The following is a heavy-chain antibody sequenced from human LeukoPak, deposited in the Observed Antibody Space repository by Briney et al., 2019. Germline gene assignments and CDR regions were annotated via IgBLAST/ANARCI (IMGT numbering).Heavy chain of an antibody. V-gene: IGHV3-74*01. J-gene: IGHJ4*02. CDR3: VRGSSDWSFEY. CDR1: GFTFSNYW. Sequence: GGSLRLSCAASGFTFSNYWMHWVRQAPGKGLVWVSRINSDGSSTRDADSVKGRFTISRDNAKNTLFLQMNSLRAEDTAVYYCVRGSSDWSFEYWGRGALVTVSS. D-gene: IGHD2-21*02. CDR2: INSDGSST.